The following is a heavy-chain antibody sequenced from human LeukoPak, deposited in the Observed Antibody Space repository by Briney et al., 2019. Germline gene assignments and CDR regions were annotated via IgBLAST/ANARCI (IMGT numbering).Heavy chain of an antibody. CDR2: IYSGGST. J-gene: IGHJ4*02. CDR1: GFTVSTSY. Sequence: GGSLRLSCAASGFTVSTSYMNWVRQAPGKGLEWVSTIYSGGSTYYADSVKGRFTISRDSSRNTLYLQMNSLRAEDTAVYYCARDLFSALAGWVFSECWGQGTLVTVSS. V-gene: IGHV3-53*01. D-gene: IGHD5-18*01. CDR3: ARDLFSALAGWVFSEC.